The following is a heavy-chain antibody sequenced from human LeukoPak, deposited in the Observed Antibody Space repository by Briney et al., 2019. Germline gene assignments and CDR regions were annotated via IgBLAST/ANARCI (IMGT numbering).Heavy chain of an antibody. CDR1: GGTFSSYA. Sequence: SVKVSCKASGGTFSSYAISWVRQAPGQGLEWMGGIIPIFGTANYAQKFQGRVTITADESTSTAYMELSSLRSEDTAVYYCARSKALRLDDIYYWGQGTLFTVSS. CDR3: ARSKALRLDDIYY. V-gene: IGHV1-69*01. J-gene: IGHJ4*02. CDR2: IIPIFGTA. D-gene: IGHD3-9*01.